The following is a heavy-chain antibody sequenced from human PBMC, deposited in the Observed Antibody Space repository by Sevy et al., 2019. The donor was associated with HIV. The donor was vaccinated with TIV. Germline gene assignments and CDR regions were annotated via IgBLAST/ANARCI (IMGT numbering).Heavy chain of an antibody. D-gene: IGHD2-15*01. J-gene: IGHJ4*02. CDR2: ISYDGTNR. CDR1: GFTLSDYV. Sequence: GGSLRLSCAASGFTLSDYVIHWVRQTPGKGLEWVAMISYDGTNRYFADSVYGRFTISRDSSKNTVYLQMNSLRVDYTATYYCARAQYCSGDHICYLYPFDSWGQGAPVTVSS. V-gene: IGHV3-30-3*01. CDR3: ARAQYCSGDHICYLYPFDS.